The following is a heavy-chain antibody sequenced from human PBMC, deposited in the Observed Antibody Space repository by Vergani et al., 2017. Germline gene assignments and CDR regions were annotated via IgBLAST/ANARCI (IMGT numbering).Heavy chain of an antibody. CDR2: IIPIFGTE. CDR3: ASDGIVGATHYYDYGMDV. CDR1: GGTFSSYA. D-gene: IGHD1-26*01. V-gene: IGHV1-69*06. Sequence: QVQLVQSGAEVKKPGSSVKVSCKASGGTFSSYAISWVRQAPGQGREWMGGIIPIFGTENYAQKFQGRVTLTADKSTSSAYMERSSLRSEDTAVYYCASDGIVGATHYYDYGMDVWGQGTTVTVSS. J-gene: IGHJ6*02.